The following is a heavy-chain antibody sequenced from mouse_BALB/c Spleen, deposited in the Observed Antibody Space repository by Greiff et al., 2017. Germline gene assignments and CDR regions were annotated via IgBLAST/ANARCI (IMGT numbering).Heavy chain of an antibody. CDR1: GFTFNTYA. D-gene: IGHD4-1*01. J-gene: IGHJ3*01. CDR3: ARRGTGTLFAY. V-gene: IGHV10-1*02. CDR2: IRSKSNNYAT. Sequence: EVQLVESGGGLVQPKGSLKLSCAASGFTFNTYAMNWVRQAPGKGLEWVARIRSKSNNYATYYADSVKDRFTISRDDSQSMLYLQMNNLKTEDTAMYYCARRGTGTLFAYWGQGTLVTVSA.